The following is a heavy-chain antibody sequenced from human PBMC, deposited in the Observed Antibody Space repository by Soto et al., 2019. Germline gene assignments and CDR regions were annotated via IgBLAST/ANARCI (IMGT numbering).Heavy chain of an antibody. Sequence: ASVKVSCKVSGYTLTELSMHWLRQAPGKGLEWMGGFDPEDGETIYAQKFQGRVTMTEDTSTDTAYMELSSLRSEDTAVYYCATWNRVSDHFDYWGQGTLVTVSS. D-gene: IGHD2-8*01. J-gene: IGHJ4*02. CDR3: ATWNRVSDHFDY. CDR1: GYTLTELS. V-gene: IGHV1-24*01. CDR2: FDPEDGET.